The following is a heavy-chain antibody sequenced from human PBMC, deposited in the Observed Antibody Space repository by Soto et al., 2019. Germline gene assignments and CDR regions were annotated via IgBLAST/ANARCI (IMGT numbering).Heavy chain of an antibody. D-gene: IGHD5-12*01. J-gene: IGHJ6*02. CDR1: GYTFTGYY. CDR2: INPNSGGT. CDR3: ARVGGRDGYKAAPFNAGMHV. V-gene: IGHV1-2*02. Sequence: QVQLVQSGAEVRKPGASVKVSCKASGYTFTGYYMHWVRQAPGQGLEWMGWINPNSGGTNYAQKFQGRVTMTRDTSISTAPMGLSSVGLDDRAVYYCARVGGRDGYKAAPFNAGMHVWGQGTTVTFSS.